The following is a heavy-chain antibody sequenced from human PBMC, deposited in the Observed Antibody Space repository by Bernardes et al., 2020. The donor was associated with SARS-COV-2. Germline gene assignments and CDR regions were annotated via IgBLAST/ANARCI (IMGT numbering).Heavy chain of an antibody. V-gene: IGHV1-2*02. J-gene: IGHJ5*02. CDR3: ARDMSVAGTRVWFDP. CDR1: GYTFTGYY. Sequence: ASVQVSCKASGYTFTGYYMHWVRQAPGQGLSCIGWINPNSGGTNYAQKFQGRVTMTRDTSISTAYMGLSRLRSDDTAVYYCARDMSVAGTRVWFDPWGQGTLVTVSS. D-gene: IGHD6-19*01. CDR2: INPNSGGT.